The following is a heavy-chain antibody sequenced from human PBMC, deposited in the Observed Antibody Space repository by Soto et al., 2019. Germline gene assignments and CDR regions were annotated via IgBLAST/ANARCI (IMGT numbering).Heavy chain of an antibody. CDR3: ARVSIAAGIGP. CDR2: IYYSGST. V-gene: IGHV4-39*01. J-gene: IGHJ5*02. CDR1: GGSISSSSYY. Sequence: SETLSLTCTVSGGSISSSSYYWGWIRQPPGKGLEWIGSIYYSGSTYYNPSLKSRVTISVDTSKNQFSLKLSSVTAADTAVYYCARVSIAAGIGPWGQGTLVTVSS. D-gene: IGHD6-6*01.